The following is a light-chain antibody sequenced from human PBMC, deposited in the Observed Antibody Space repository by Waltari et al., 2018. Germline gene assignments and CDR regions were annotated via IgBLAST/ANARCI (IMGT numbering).Light chain of an antibody. J-gene: IGKJ1*01. Sequence: EIVMTQSPATLSVSPGERATLSCRASKSVSSNLAWYQQNPGQAPRLLIYGASTRATGIPARFSGSGSGTEFTLTISSLQSEDFAVYYCQQYNNWWTFGQGTKVEIK. V-gene: IGKV3-15*01. CDR2: GAS. CDR1: KSVSSN. CDR3: QQYNNWWT.